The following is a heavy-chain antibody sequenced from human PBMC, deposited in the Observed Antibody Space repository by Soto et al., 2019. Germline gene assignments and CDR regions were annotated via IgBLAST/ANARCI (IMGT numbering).Heavy chain of an antibody. CDR3: ARDGYYSRVAFDI. CDR2: ISSSSSYI. Sequence: GGSLRLSCAASGFTFSSYSMNWVRQAPGKGLEWVSSISSSSSYIYYADSVKGRFTISRDNAKNSLYLQMNSLRAEDTAVYYCARDGYYSRVAFDIWGQGTMVTVSS. J-gene: IGHJ3*02. V-gene: IGHV3-21*01. D-gene: IGHD3-22*01. CDR1: GFTFSSYS.